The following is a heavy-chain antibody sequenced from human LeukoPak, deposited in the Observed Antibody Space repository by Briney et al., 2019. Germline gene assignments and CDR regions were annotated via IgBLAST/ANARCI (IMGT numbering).Heavy chain of an antibody. CDR3: AKDRRATLYGEFDY. CDR1: GFTFSSYA. D-gene: IGHD3-3*01. Sequence: GGSLRLSCAASGFTFSSYAMSWVRQAPGKGLEWVSAISGGGVGTYYADSVKGRFTFSRDNSKNTLYLQMNSLRVEDTAVYYCAKDRRATLYGEFDYWGQGTLVTVSS. CDR2: ISGGGVGT. J-gene: IGHJ4*02. V-gene: IGHV3-23*01.